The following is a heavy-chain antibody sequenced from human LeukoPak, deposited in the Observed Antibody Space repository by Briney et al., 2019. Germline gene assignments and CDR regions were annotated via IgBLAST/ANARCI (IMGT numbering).Heavy chain of an antibody. CDR3: ARAFDSSGYFDY. Sequence: SVKVSCKASGGTFSGYAISWVRQAPGQGLEWMGGIIPIFGTANYAQKFQGRVTITADESTSTAYMELSSLRSEDTAVYYCARAFDSSGYFDYWGQGTLVTVSS. J-gene: IGHJ4*02. CDR1: GGTFSGYA. V-gene: IGHV1-69*13. CDR2: IIPIFGTA. D-gene: IGHD3-22*01.